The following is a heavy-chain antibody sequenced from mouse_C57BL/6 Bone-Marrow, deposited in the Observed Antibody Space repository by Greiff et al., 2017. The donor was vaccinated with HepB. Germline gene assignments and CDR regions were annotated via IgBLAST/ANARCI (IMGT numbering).Heavy chain of an antibody. D-gene: IGHD1-1*01. CDR2: ICPGDGDT. V-gene: IGHV1-82*01. CDR1: GYAFSSSW. J-gene: IGHJ2*01. Sequence: QVQLKQSGPELVKPGASVKISCKASGYAFSSSWMNWVKQRPGKGLEWIGRICPGDGDTNYNGKFKGKATLTADKSSSTAYMQLRSLTSEDSAVYFWARGLRLFFDYWGQGTTRTVSS. CDR3: ARGLRLFFDY.